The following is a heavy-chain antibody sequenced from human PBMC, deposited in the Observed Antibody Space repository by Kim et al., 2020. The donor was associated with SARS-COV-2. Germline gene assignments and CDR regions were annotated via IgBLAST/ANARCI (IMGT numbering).Heavy chain of an antibody. D-gene: IGHD3-22*01. J-gene: IGHJ1*01. V-gene: IGHV3-66*01. CDR3: ATVVFYYDAGYFKN. Sequence: PDSLKGRAIIPRDHSKNTLYLQMNSLRAEDTAVYYCATVVFYYDAGYFKNWGQGTLVIVSS.